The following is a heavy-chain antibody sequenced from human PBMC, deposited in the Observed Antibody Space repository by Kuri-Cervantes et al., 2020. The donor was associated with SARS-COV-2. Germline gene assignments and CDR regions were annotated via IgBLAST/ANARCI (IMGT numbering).Heavy chain of an antibody. CDR1: GFTFSSYA. J-gene: IGHJ4*02. D-gene: IGHD1-26*01. CDR2: ISGSGGST. Sequence: GESLKISCAASGFTFSSYAMHWVRQAPGKGLEWVSAISGSGGSTYYADSVKGRFTISRDNSKNTLYLQMNSLRAEDTAVYYCAKDLSGSYYFDYWGQGTLVTVSS. CDR3: AKDLSGSYYFDY. V-gene: IGHV3-23*01.